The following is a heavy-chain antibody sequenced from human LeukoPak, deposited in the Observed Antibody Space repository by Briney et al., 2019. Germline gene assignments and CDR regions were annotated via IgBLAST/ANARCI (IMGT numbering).Heavy chain of an antibody. D-gene: IGHD3-10*02. Sequence: GGSLRLSRVASGFTFDEYGMSWVRQAPGKGLEWVSGISLNGGSSGYAESVKGRFTISRDNAKNSLFLQMNSVRAEDTALYYCVRSITMFQVWGQGTLVSVSS. J-gene: IGHJ1*01. CDR1: GFTFDEYG. V-gene: IGHV3-20*04. CDR2: ISLNGGSS. CDR3: VRSITMFQV.